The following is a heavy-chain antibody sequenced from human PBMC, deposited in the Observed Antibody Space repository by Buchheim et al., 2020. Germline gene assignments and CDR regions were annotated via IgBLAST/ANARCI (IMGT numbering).Heavy chain of an antibody. V-gene: IGHV4-30-4*01. D-gene: IGHD1-20*01. Sequence: QVQLQESGPGLVKPSQTLSLTCTVSGGSISSGDYYWSWIRQPPGKGLEWIGYIYNSGSTYYNPSLKSRVTIALDTSKNQFSLKLSSVTAADTAVYYCARVGRGYNWNGAFDPWGQGTL. CDR3: ARVGRGYNWNGAFDP. J-gene: IGHJ5*02. CDR1: GGSISSGDYY. CDR2: IYNSGST.